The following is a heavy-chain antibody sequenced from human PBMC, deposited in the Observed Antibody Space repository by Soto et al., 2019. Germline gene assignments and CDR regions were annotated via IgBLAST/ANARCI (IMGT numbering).Heavy chain of an antibody. CDR3: EKHANQINSGWFFES. CDR2: ISYDGSLK. J-gene: IGHJ4*02. CDR1: GFTFSNYG. D-gene: IGHD6-19*01. Sequence: PGGSLRLSCAASGFTFSNYGFHWVRQTPGKGLEWVGVISYDGSLKLYAEYVQGRLIISRDNSKNKLYLQMSSMRAEDTAVYYCEKHANQINSGWFFESWGQGT. V-gene: IGHV3-30*18.